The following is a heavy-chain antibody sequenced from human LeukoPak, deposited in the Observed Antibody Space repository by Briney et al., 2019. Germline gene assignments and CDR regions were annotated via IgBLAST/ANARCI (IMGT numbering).Heavy chain of an antibody. Sequence: SETLSLTCAVYGGSFSGYYWSWIRQPPGKGLEWIGSIYYSGSTYYNPSLKSRVTISVDTSKNQFSLKLSSVTAADTAVYYCARGASNYGSFWFDPWGQGTLVTVSS. J-gene: IGHJ5*02. D-gene: IGHD4-11*01. CDR2: IYYSGST. V-gene: IGHV4-34*01. CDR3: ARGASNYGSFWFDP. CDR1: GGSFSGYY.